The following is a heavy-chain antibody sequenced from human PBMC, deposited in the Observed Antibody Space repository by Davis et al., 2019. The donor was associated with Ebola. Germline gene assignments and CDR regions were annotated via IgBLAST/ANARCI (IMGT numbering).Heavy chain of an antibody. CDR1: GFTFSGYA. CDR2: ISYDGSNK. J-gene: IGHJ6*02. CDR3: AKDGSWDLQLLGDYYYGMDV. D-gene: IGHD1-26*01. Sequence: GESLKISCVASGFTFSGYAMHWVRQAPGKGLEWVAVISYDGSNKYYADSVKGRFTISRDNSKKTLYLQMNSLRAEDTAVYYCAKDGSWDLQLLGDYYYGMDVWGQGTTVTVSS. V-gene: IGHV3-30-3*01.